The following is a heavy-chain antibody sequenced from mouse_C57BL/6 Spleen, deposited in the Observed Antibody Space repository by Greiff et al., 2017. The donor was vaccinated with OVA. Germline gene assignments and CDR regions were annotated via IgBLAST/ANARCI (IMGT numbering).Heavy chain of an antibody. CDR3: VRQGTGVDY. CDR1: GFSFNTYA. Sequence: DVKLVESGGGLVQPKGSLKLSCAASGFSFNTYAMNWVRQAPGKGLEWVARIRSKSNNYATYYADSVKDRFTISRDDSESMLYLQMNNLKTEDTAMYYCVRQGTGVDYWGQGTSVTVSS. CDR2: IRSKSNNYAT. D-gene: IGHD4-1*01. V-gene: IGHV10-1*01. J-gene: IGHJ4*01.